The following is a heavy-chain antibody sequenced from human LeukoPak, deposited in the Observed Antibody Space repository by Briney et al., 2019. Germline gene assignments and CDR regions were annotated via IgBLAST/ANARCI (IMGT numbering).Heavy chain of an antibody. CDR1: GYTLTELS. J-gene: IGHJ4*02. Sequence: AASMKVSCTVSGYTLTELSMNWVRQAPGKGLEWMGGFQPESDETIYAQGFQGRVTLTEDTSTDTVYMELSSLRSEDTAVYYCAAGATADYWGQGTLVTVSS. CDR2: FQPESDET. D-gene: IGHD5-24*01. CDR3: AAGATADY. V-gene: IGHV1-24*01.